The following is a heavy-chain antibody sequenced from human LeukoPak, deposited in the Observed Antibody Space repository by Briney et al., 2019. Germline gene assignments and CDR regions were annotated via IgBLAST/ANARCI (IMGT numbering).Heavy chain of an antibody. J-gene: IGHJ4*02. V-gene: IGHV3-53*01. CDR1: GFTVSSNS. Sequence: GGSLRLSCTVSGFTVSSNSMSWVRQAPGKGLEWGSFFYSGGSTKYSDSVKGRFTISSDNSKNTLYLQMNSLRAEDTAVYYCARRTSDYSHPYDYWGEGTLVTVSS. CDR2: FYSGGST. D-gene: IGHD3-16*01. CDR3: ARRTSDYSHPYDY.